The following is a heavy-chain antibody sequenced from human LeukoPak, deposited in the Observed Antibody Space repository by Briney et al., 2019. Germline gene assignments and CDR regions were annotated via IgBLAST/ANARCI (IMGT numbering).Heavy chain of an antibody. CDR3: ARDRGSGSYIIGY. CDR1: GGSISSSSYY. Sequence: SETLSLTCTVSGGSISSSSYYWGWIRQPPGKGLEWIVSIYYSGSTYYNPSLKSRVTISVDTSKNQFSLKLSSVTAADTAVYYCARDRGSGSYIIGYWGQGTLVTVSS. CDR2: IYYSGST. J-gene: IGHJ4*02. D-gene: IGHD1-26*01. V-gene: IGHV4-39*07.